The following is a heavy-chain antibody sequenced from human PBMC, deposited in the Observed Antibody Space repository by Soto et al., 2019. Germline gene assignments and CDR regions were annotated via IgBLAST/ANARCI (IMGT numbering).Heavy chain of an antibody. D-gene: IGHD1-20*01. CDR1: GFTFSMSA. CDR2: ISYDGNNE. J-gene: IGHJ3*02. V-gene: IGHV3-30-3*01. CDR3: ASHNCGPQHHPGHDGFEI. Sequence: QVQLVESGGGVVQPGGSLRLSCAASGFTFSMSAMHWVRQAPGKGLEWVAFISYDGNNEFYADSLQGRLTISRDNSKDILLLQLISFTADDTALYFCASHNCGPQHHPGHDGFEIWGRGTMVTVSS.